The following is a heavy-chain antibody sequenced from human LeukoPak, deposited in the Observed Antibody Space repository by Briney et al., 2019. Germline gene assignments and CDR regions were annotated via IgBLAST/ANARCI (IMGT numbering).Heavy chain of an antibody. CDR3: ARMTIFGGNWFDP. D-gene: IGHD3-3*01. CDR2: TRYDGSNK. CDR1: GFTLSTYD. J-gene: IGHJ5*02. V-gene: IGHV3-30*02. Sequence: GGSLRLSCAASGFTLSTYDMHWVRQAPGKGLEWVAFTRYDGSNKYYADSVKGRFTVSRDNSKNTLYLQMNSLRAEDTAVYYCARMTIFGGNWFDPWGQGTLVTVSS.